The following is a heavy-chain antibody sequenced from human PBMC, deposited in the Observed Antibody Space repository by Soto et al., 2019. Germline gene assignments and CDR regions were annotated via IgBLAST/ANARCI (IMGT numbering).Heavy chain of an antibody. Sequence: QVQLVQSGAEVKKPGASVKVSCKVSGYTLTELSMHWVRQAPGKGLEWMGGFDPEDGETIYAQKFQGRVTMTEDTSPDTAYMELGSLRSEDTAVYYAATGGYSGYDWGGFDYWGQGTLVTVSS. D-gene: IGHD5-12*01. CDR2: FDPEDGET. CDR1: GYTLTELS. V-gene: IGHV1-24*01. J-gene: IGHJ4*02. CDR3: ATGGYSGYDWGGFDY.